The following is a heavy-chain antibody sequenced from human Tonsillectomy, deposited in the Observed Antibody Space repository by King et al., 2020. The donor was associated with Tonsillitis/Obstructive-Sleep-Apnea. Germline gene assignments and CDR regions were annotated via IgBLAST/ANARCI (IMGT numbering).Heavy chain of an antibody. Sequence: VQLVQSGGGLVQPGGSLRLSCEASGLTFSSHAMSWVRQAPGKGLEWVSGISGSGDSTYYADSVKGRFTISRDKSKNTLFLEMNRLGAEDTAVYYCARTPYGSGTYYYFDYWGQGTLVTVSS. J-gene: IGHJ4*02. D-gene: IGHD3-10*01. CDR3: ARTPYGSGTYYYFDY. CDR2: ISGSGDST. CDR1: GLTFSSHA. V-gene: IGHV3-23*04.